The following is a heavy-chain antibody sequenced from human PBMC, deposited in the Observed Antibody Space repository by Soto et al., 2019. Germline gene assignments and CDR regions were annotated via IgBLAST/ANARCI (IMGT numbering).Heavy chain of an antibody. CDR2: INHSGST. CDR1: GGSFSGYY. J-gene: IGHJ4*02. D-gene: IGHD3-10*01. CDR3: ARGWYYYGSATPYYFDY. Sequence: SETLSLTCAVYGGSFSGYYWSWIRQPPGKGLEWIGEINHSGSTNYNPSLKSRVTVSVDTSKNQFSLKLSSVTAADTAVYYCARGWYYYGSATPYYFDYWGQGTLVTVSS. V-gene: IGHV4-34*01.